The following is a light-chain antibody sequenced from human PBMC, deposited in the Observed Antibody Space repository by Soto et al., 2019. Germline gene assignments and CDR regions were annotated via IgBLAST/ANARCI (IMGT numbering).Light chain of an antibody. CDR1: QSVSSL. Sequence: EIVLTQSPATLSLSPGQRATLSCRASQSVSSLLAWYQQKPGQAPGLLIYDASHRATGIPARFSGSGSGTDFTLTISSLEPEDFAVYYCQQRSDRLTFGGGTRVDIK. J-gene: IGKJ4*01. CDR2: DAS. V-gene: IGKV3-11*01. CDR3: QQRSDRLT.